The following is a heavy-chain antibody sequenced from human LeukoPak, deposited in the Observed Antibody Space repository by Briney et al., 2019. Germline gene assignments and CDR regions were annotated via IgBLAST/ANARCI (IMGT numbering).Heavy chain of an antibody. CDR1: GGSISSYY. V-gene: IGHV4-59*01. CDR2: IYYSGST. Sequence: SETLSLTCTVSGGSISSYYWSWIRQPPGKGLEWIGYIYYSGSTNYNPSLKSRVTISVDTSKNQFSLKLSSVSAADTAVYYCASVVTQTVYNWFDPWGQGTLVTVSS. J-gene: IGHJ5*02. CDR3: ASVVTQTVYNWFDP. D-gene: IGHD2-21*02.